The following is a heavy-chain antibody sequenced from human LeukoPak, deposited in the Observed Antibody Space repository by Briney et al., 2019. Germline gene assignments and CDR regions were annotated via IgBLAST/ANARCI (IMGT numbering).Heavy chain of an antibody. Sequence: GASVKVSCKASGYTFTGYYMHWVRQAPGQGLEWMGWINPNSGGTNYAQKFQGRVTMTRDTSISTAYMELSRLRPDDTAVYYCARRAVAGQWFDPWGQGTLVTVSS. CDR2: INPNSGGT. CDR1: GYTFTGYY. CDR3: ARRAVAGQWFDP. D-gene: IGHD6-19*01. J-gene: IGHJ5*02. V-gene: IGHV1-2*02.